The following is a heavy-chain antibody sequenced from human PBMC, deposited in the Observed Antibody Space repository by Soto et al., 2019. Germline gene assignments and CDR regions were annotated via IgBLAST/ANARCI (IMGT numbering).Heavy chain of an antibody. J-gene: IGHJ3*02. CDR3: ARDPLSYYSDSSGWASGAFDI. Sequence: ASVKVSCKASGGTVSSYGISWVRQAAGQGLEWMGGIIPIFGTANYPQKFQGRVTITADESTSTAYMELSSLSSEDTAVYYCARDPLSYYSDSSGWASGAFDIWGQGTMVTVSS. V-gene: IGHV1-69*13. D-gene: IGHD3-22*01. CDR2: IIPIFGTA. CDR1: GGTVSSYG.